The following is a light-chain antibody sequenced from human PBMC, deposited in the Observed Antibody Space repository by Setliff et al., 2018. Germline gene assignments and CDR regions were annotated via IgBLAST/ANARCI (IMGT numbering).Light chain of an antibody. Sequence: QSVLTQPASVSGSPGQSITISCTGTSSDVGGYNYVSWYQQQPGKAPKLMIYEVSNRPSGVSNRFSGSRSGNTASLTISGLQAEDEADYYCSSYTCSSTLGFGTGTKVTVL. V-gene: IGLV2-14*01. CDR3: SSYTCSSTLG. J-gene: IGLJ1*01. CDR2: EVS. CDR1: SSDVGGYNY.